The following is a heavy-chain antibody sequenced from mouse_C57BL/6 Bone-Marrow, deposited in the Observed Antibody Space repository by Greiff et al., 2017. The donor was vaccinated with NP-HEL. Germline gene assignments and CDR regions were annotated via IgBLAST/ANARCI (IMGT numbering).Heavy chain of an antibody. CDR3: TFIYYDYDES. J-gene: IGHJ2*01. V-gene: IGHV14-4*01. Sequence: VQLKESGAELVRPGASVKLSCTASGFNIKDDYMHWVKQRPEQGLEWIGWIDPENGDTEYASKFQGKATITADTSSTTAYLQLSSLTSEDTAVYYCTFIYYDYDESWGQGTTLTVSS. D-gene: IGHD2-4*01. CDR1: GFNIKDDY. CDR2: IDPENGDT.